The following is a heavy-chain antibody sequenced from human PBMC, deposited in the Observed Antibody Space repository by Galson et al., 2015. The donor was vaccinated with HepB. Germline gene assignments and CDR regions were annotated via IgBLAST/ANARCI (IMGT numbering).Heavy chain of an antibody. CDR3: ATGGDMGALDY. V-gene: IGHV3-30*03. D-gene: IGHD1-26*01. CDR1: GFTFSSYG. Sequence: SLRLSCAASGFTFSSYGMHWVRQAPGKGLEWVAVISYDGSNKYYADSVKGRFTISRDNSKNTLYLQMNSLRAEDTAVYYCATGGDMGALDYWGQGTLVTVSS. CDR2: ISYDGSNK. J-gene: IGHJ4*02.